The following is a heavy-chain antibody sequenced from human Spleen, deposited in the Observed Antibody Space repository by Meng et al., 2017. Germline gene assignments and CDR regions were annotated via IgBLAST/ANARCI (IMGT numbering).Heavy chain of an antibody. CDR1: GFSLTTSGVG. D-gene: IGHD3-16*02. V-gene: IGHV2-5*02. CDR2: IYWDDDK. J-gene: IGHJ1*01. CDR3: AHCSIWESYRYQH. Sequence: TLKCFGPPLGKPTQTLPLTWSFSGFSLTTSGVGVGWIRQPPGKALEWLALIYWDDDKRYSPSLKSRLTITKDTAKNQVVLTLTNVDPVDTATYYCAHCSIWESYRYQHWGQGTLVTVSS.